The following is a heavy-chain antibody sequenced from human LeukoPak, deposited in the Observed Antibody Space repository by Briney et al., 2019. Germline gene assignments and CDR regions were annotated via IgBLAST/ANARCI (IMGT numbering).Heavy chain of an antibody. CDR3: AKDRSVVASTSAFDI. Sequence: GGSLRLSCAASGFTFSSYWMSWVRQAPGKGLEWVANIKQDGSEKYYVDSVKGRFTISRDNSKNTLYLQMNSLRAEDTAVYYCAKDRSVVASTSAFDIWGQGTMVTVSS. J-gene: IGHJ3*02. CDR2: IKQDGSEK. D-gene: IGHD2-15*01. CDR1: GFTFSSYW. V-gene: IGHV3-7*03.